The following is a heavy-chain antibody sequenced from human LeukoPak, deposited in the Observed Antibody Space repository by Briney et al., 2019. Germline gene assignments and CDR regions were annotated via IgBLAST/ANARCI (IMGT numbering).Heavy chain of an antibody. Sequence: GRSLRLSCAASGFTFSSYGMHWVRQAPGKGLEWVAVTSYDGSNKYYADSVKGRFTISRDNSKNTLYLQMNSLRAEDTAVYYCAKDSEQRSYYYGSGSPLKNYFDYWGQGTLVTVSS. CDR2: TSYDGSNK. D-gene: IGHD3-10*01. J-gene: IGHJ4*02. V-gene: IGHV3-30*18. CDR1: GFTFSSYG. CDR3: AKDSEQRSYYYGSGSPLKNYFDY.